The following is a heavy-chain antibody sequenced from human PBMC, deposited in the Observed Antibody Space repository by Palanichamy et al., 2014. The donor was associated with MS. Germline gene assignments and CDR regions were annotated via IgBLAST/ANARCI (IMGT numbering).Heavy chain of an antibody. CDR2: IRFDGRTT. J-gene: IGHJ3*01. Sequence: EVQLVESGGGRSSXPGGPVRISCLASGFSFSNYWMHWVRQAPGKGLVWVSRIRFDGRTTNYADSVTGRFTISRDNAKGTMYLQMNSLGGDDTAVYYCAREDSDPRRQTDSLDVWGQGTMVTVSS. V-gene: IGHV3-74*01. D-gene: IGHD2-21*01. CDR3: AREDSDPRRQTDSLDV. CDR1: GFSFSNYW.